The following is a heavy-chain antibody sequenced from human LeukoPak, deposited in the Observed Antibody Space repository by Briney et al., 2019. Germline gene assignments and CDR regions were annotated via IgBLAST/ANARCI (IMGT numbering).Heavy chain of an antibody. CDR2: IKQDGSDK. V-gene: IGHV3-7*05. Sequence: GGSLRLSGVASGFTFINYWMSWVRQAPGKGLEWVASIKQDGSDKYYVDSVRGRFTISRDNAKNSLYLQMSSLRAGDTAVYYCARGYMTADYWGQGSLVTVSS. D-gene: IGHD2-2*02. CDR1: GFTFINYW. CDR3: ARGYMTADY. J-gene: IGHJ4*02.